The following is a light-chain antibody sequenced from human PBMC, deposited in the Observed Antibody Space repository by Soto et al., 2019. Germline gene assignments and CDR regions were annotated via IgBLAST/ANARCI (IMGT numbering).Light chain of an antibody. CDR3: GTWDSSLRAGGV. Sequence: QSVLTQPPSVSAAPGQKVTISCSGSSSNIGKNYVSWYQQLPGMVPKLLIHENNKRPSGIPDRFSGSKSGSSATLDITGLQTGDEADYYCGTWDSSLRAGGVFGGGTKLTVL. CDR2: ENN. CDR1: SSNIGKNY. J-gene: IGLJ3*02. V-gene: IGLV1-51*02.